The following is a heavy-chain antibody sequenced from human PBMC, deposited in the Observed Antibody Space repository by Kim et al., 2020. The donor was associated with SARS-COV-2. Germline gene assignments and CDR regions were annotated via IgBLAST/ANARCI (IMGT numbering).Heavy chain of an antibody. V-gene: IGHV1-2*06. CDR2: INPNSGGT. Sequence: ASVKVSCKASGYTFTGYYIHWVRQAPGQGLEWMGRINPNSGGTNYAQKFQGRVTMTRDTSISTAYMELSRLRSDDTAVYYCARGDSSSSTGVWFDPWGQGTLVTVSS. CDR3: ARGDSSSSTGVWFDP. D-gene: IGHD6-6*01. J-gene: IGHJ5*02. CDR1: GYTFTGYY.